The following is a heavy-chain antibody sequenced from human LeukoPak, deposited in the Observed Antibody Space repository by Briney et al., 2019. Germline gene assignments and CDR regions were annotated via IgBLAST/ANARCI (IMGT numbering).Heavy chain of an antibody. CDR2: IYPGDSDT. Sequence: GESLKISCKGSGYSFTSYWIGWVRQMPGKGLEWMGIIYPGDSDTRYSPSFQGQVTISADKSFSPAYLQWSSLKASHTAMYYCARRSSYGRHYFDYWGQGTLVTVSS. V-gene: IGHV5-51*01. CDR1: GYSFTSYW. CDR3: ARRSSYGRHYFDY. D-gene: IGHD5-18*01. J-gene: IGHJ4*02.